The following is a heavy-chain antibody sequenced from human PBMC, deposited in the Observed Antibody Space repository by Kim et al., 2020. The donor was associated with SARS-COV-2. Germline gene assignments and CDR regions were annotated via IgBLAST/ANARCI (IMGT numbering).Heavy chain of an antibody. D-gene: IGHD1-1*01. Sequence: ANSPQKLKGRATITADESTSTAYMELSSLRSEDTAVYYCARVVGKYGVGDWGQGTLVTVSS. J-gene: IGHJ4*02. CDR3: ARVVGKYGVGD. V-gene: IGHV1-69*01. CDR2: A.